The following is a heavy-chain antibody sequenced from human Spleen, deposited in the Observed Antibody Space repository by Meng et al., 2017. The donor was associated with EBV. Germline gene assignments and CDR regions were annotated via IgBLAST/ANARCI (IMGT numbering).Heavy chain of an antibody. Sequence: QVHLAQSGAEVKKPGASVQVSCKASGNTFTSYSIHWVRQAPGQGLEWMGRLNPNSGATKFAQKFQGRVTVTRDTSISTAYMELRRLRSDDTAVYYCARGGYSYGSNWFDSWGQGTLVTVSS. J-gene: IGHJ5*01. D-gene: IGHD5-18*01. CDR2: LNPNSGAT. CDR1: GNTFTSYS. V-gene: IGHV1-2*06. CDR3: ARGGYSYGSNWFDS.